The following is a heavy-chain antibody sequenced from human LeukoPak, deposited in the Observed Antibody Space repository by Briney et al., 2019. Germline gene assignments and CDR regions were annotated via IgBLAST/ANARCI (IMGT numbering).Heavy chain of an antibody. Sequence: SETLSLTCSVYGGSFCGYYWSGIRQPPGKGLEWIGEINHSGSTNYNPSLKSRVTISVDTSKNQFSLKLSSVTAADTAVYYCARGMGIQLWLLPYYFDYWGQGTLVTVSS. D-gene: IGHD5-18*01. CDR2: INHSGST. V-gene: IGHV4-34*01. CDR1: GGSFCGYY. J-gene: IGHJ4*02. CDR3: ARGMGIQLWLLPYYFDY.